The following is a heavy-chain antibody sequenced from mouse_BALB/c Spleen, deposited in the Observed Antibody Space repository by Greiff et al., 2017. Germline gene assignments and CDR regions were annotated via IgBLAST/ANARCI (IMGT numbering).Heavy chain of an antibody. V-gene: IGHV1-69*01. CDR3: ARWTFYFDY. CDR1: GYTFTDYW. J-gene: IGHJ2*01. Sequence: QVQLQQPGAELVMPGASVKMSCKASGYTFTDYWMHWVKQRPGQGLEWIGAIDTSDSYTSYNQKFKGKATLTVDESSSTAYMQLSSLTSEDSAVYYCARWTFYFDYWGQGTTLTVSS. CDR2: IDTSDSYT.